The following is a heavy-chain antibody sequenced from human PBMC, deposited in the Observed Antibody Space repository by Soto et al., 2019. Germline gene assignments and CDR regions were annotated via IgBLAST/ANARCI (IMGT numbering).Heavy chain of an antibody. D-gene: IGHD2-8*01. CDR3: AKEIFAAAYAATSAFDL. Sequence: GASVKVSCKASGYTFTSYGISWVRQAPGQGLEWMGWISAYNGNTNYAQKLQGRVTMTTDTSTSTAYMELRSLRSDDTGRYFCAKEIFAAAYAATSAFDLWGRGTLVTVSS. CDR2: ISAYNGNT. J-gene: IGHJ4*02. V-gene: IGHV1-18*01. CDR1: GYTFTSYG.